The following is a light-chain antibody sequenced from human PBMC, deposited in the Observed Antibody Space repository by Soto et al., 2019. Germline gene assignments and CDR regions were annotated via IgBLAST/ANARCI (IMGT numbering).Light chain of an antibody. CDR3: QQYYSFRLT. Sequence: DIQMTQSPSTLSASVGDRVTITCRASQRISYCLAWYQQKPGEAPKLLIYDASSLASGVPSRFSGSGYGTEFTLTISSLQPDDFATYYCQQYYSFRLTFGGGTQVEIK. CDR1: QRISYC. CDR2: DAS. V-gene: IGKV1-5*01. J-gene: IGKJ4*01.